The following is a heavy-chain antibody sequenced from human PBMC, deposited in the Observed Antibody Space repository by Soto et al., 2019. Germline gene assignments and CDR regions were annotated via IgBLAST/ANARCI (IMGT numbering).Heavy chain of an antibody. D-gene: IGHD2-2*01. CDR1: GYTFTSYG. J-gene: IGHJ6*03. V-gene: IGHV1-18*01. CDR3: ARHSCSSTSFCYYYCMDV. Sequence: GASVKVSCKASGYTFTSYGISWVRQAPGQGLEWMGWISAYNGNTNYAQKLQGRVTMTTDTSTSTAYMELRSLRSDDTAVYYCARHSCSSTSFCYYYCMDVWGKGTSVTVSS. CDR2: ISAYNGNT.